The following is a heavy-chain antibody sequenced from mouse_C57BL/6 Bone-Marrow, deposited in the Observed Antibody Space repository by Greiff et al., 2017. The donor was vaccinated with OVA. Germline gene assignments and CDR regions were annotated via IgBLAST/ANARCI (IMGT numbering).Heavy chain of an antibody. Sequence: QVQLQQSGAELVKPGASVKISCKASGYAFSSYWMNWVKQRPGKGLEWIGQIYPGDGDTNYNGKFKGKATLTADKSSSTAYMQLSSLTSEDSAVYFCARRDYGSREDYWGQGTTLTVSS. CDR1: GYAFSSYW. CDR3: ARRDYGSREDY. J-gene: IGHJ2*01. CDR2: IYPGDGDT. V-gene: IGHV1-80*01. D-gene: IGHD1-1*01.